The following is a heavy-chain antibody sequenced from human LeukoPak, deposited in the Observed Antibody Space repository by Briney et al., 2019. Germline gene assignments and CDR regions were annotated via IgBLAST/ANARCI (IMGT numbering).Heavy chain of an antibody. CDR1: GGSISSYY. J-gene: IGHJ4*02. CDR3: AIVTGYVMEDYFDY. Sequence: KASETLSLTCTVSGGSISSYYWSWLRQPPGKGLEWIGYIYYSGSTNYNPSLKSRVTISVDTSKNQFSLRLSSVTAADTAVHYCAIVTGYVMEDYFDYWGQGTLVTVSS. CDR2: IYYSGST. V-gene: IGHV4-59*01. D-gene: IGHD6-13*01.